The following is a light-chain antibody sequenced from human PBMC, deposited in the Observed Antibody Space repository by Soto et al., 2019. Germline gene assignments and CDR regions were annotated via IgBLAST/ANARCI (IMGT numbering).Light chain of an antibody. CDR1: QSVSSSY. V-gene: IGKV3-20*01. CDR3: QQYGSSPLYT. CDR2: GAS. J-gene: IGKJ2*01. Sequence: EIVLTQSPGTLSLSPGERATLSCRASQSVSSSYLAWYQQKPGQAPRLLIYGASSRATGMPDRFSGSGSGTDFPLTISRLEPEDFAVYYCQQYGSSPLYTFGQGTKLEIK.